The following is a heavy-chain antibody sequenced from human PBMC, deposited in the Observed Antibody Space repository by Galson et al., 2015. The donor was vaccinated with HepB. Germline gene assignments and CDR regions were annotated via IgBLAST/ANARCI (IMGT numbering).Heavy chain of an antibody. Sequence: ETLSLTCTVSGGSISSYYWSWIRQPPGKGLEWIGYIYYSGSTNYNPSLKSRVTISVDTSKNQFSLKLSSVTAADTAVYYCAREPRDYGDNWRYFDYWGQGTLVTVSS. CDR2: IYYSGST. CDR1: GGSISSYY. V-gene: IGHV4-59*01. CDR3: AREPRDYGDNWRYFDY. D-gene: IGHD4-23*01. J-gene: IGHJ4*02.